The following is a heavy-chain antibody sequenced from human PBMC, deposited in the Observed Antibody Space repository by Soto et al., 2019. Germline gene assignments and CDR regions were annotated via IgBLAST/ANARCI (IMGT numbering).Heavy chain of an antibody. CDR2: ISISSSYI. Sequence: PGGSLRLSCAASGFTFSSYSMNWVRQAPGKGLEWVSSISISSSYIYYTDSVKGRFTISRDNAKNSLYMQMNSLRAEDTAVYYCVRDYFGSGSRFDYWGQGTLVPVSS. CDR1: GFTFSSYS. V-gene: IGHV3-21*01. J-gene: IGHJ4*02. D-gene: IGHD3-10*01. CDR3: VRDYFGSGSRFDY.